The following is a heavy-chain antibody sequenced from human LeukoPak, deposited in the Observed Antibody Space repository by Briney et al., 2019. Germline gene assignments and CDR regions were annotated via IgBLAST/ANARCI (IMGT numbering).Heavy chain of an antibody. V-gene: IGHV3-21*01. J-gene: IGHJ4*02. CDR1: GFTFSSYS. D-gene: IGHD6-13*01. Sequence: SPGGSLRLSCAASGFTFSSYSINWVRQAPGKGLEWVSSISSSSYIYYADSVKGRFTISRDNAKNSLYLQMNSLRAEDTAVYYCARGIAAAEVYWGQGTLVTVSS. CDR3: ARGIAAAEVY. CDR2: ISSSSYI.